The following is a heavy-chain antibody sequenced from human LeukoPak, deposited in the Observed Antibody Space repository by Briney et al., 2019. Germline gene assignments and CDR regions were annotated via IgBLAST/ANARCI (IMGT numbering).Heavy chain of an antibody. J-gene: IGHJ4*02. CDR2: IYHSGST. CDR3: ARSSGYMSY. D-gene: IGHD3-22*01. Sequence: SETLSLTCAVSGGSISSGGYSWSWIRQPPGKGLEWIGSIYHSGSTYYNPSLKSRVTISVDTSKNQFSLKLTSVTAADTAVYYCARSSGYMSYWGQGTLVTVSS. CDR1: GGSISSGGYS. V-gene: IGHV4-30-2*03.